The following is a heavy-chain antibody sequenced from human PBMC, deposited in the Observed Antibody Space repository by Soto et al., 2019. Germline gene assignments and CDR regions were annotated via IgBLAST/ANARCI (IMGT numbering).Heavy chain of an antibody. CDR1: GFTFSSYA. V-gene: IGHV3-30-3*01. CDR3: ARDSGSIYYYYYYAMDV. Sequence: GGSLRLSCAASGFTFSSYAMHWVRQAPGKGLEWVAVISYDGSNKYYADSVKGRFTISRDNSKNTLYLQMNSLRAEDTAVYYCARDSGSIYYYYYYAMDVWGQGTTVTVSS. CDR2: ISYDGSNK. D-gene: IGHD2-21*01. J-gene: IGHJ6*02.